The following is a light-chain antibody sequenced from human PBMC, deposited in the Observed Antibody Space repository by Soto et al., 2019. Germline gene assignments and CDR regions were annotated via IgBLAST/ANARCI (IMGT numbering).Light chain of an antibody. V-gene: IGKV3-20*01. CDR1: QSVGSY. J-gene: IGKJ1*01. CDR3: QQYVTPPRT. Sequence: EIVLTQSPATLSLSPGERATLSCRASQSVGSYLAWYQQKPGQAPRLLIYGASSRATGIPDRFSGRGSGTDFTLTISRLEHGDFAVYYCQQYVTPPRTFGQGTKVDIK. CDR2: GAS.